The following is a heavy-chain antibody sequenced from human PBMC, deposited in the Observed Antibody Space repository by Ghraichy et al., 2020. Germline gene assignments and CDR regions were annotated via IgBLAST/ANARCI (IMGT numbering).Heavy chain of an antibody. CDR1: GGSISSYY. D-gene: IGHD3-10*01. J-gene: IGHJ6*02. CDR2: IYDSGTT. CDR3: ARGELIMCYERCEDDYYYYGMDV. V-gene: IGHV4-59*01. Sequence: SETLSLTCTVSGGSISSYYWSWIRQPPGKGLEWIGYIYDSGTTKYNPSLKSRVTISVDTSKNQFSLKLSSVTATDTAVYYCARGELIMCYERCEDDYYYYGMDVWGQGTTVTVSS.